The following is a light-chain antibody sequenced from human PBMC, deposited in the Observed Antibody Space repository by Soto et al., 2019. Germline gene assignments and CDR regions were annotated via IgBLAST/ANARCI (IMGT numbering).Light chain of an antibody. CDR1: QTLSRSA. CDR2: GAS. Sequence: ETVLTQSPGILSLSPGDRATLSRTASQTLSRSALAWYQPRPGQTPRLLIYGASNRATGSPARFSGSGSGTDFTLTISDVQPEDFALYYCHQRQSWPRTFGQGTKVDIK. CDR3: HQRQSWPRT. J-gene: IGKJ1*01. V-gene: IGKV3-11*01.